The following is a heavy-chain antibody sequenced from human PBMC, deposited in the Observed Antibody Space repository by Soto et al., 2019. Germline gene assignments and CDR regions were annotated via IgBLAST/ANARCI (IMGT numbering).Heavy chain of an antibody. CDR1: GYTFTSYA. D-gene: IGHD2-2*02. CDR2: IIPIFNST. J-gene: IGHJ4*02. V-gene: IGHV1-3*01. CDR3: AREGRGKKAGYNGLVSLGY. Sequence: GAPVKGSCKASGYTFTSYAIHLVRQAPRQKLEWLGRIIPIFNSTKYAQSFQGRVTITADKSTSTASLELSSLRSDDTAVYYCAREGRGKKAGYNGLVSLGYWGQGTLVTVSS.